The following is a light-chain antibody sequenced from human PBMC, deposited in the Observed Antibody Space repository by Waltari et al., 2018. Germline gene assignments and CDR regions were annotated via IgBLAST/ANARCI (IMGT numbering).Light chain of an antibody. J-gene: IGLJ1*01. CDR2: EVS. V-gene: IGLV2-14*01. CDR1: SSDVGGYTY. Sequence: QSALTQPASVSGSPGQSLTIPCTGTSSDVGGYTYVSWYQQHPGKAPKLMIYEVSNRPSGVSNRFSGSKSGNTASLTISGLQAEDEADYYCSSYTSSSIYVFGTGTKVTVL. CDR3: SSYTSSSIYV.